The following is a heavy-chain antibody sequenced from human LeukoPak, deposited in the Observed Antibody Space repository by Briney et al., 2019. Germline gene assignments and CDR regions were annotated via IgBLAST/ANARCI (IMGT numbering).Heavy chain of an antibody. CDR3: ARVSITMVRGVIRNNWFDP. V-gene: IGHV3-66*02. Sequence: GGPLRLSCAASGFTVSNSYMSWVRQAPGKGLEWVSVIYSGGSTYYADSVKGRFTISRDNSKNTLYLQMNSLRAEDTAVYYCARVSITMVRGVIRNNWFDPWGQGTLVTVSS. CDR2: IYSGGST. CDR1: GFTVSNSY. J-gene: IGHJ5*02. D-gene: IGHD3-10*01.